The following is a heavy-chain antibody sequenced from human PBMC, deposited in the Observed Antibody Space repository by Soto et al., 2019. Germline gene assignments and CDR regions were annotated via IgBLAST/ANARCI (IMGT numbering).Heavy chain of an antibody. CDR3: AREGYCSSGGCALYSHDYFGMDV. V-gene: IGHV1-18*01. J-gene: IGHJ6*02. CDR1: GYSFTRYG. D-gene: IGHD2-15*01. Sequence: ASVKVSCKASGYSFTRYGISWVRRAPGQGLEWVGWISAYNGNTNYAQKLKGRVTMTTGTSTTTAYMELRSLTSDDTAVYFCAREGYCSSGGCALYSHDYFGMDVWGQGTTVTVSS. CDR2: ISAYNGNT.